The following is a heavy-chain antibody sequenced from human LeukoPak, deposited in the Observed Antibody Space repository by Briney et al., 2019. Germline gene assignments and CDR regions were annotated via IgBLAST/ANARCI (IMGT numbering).Heavy chain of an antibody. J-gene: IGHJ4*02. Sequence: PGGSLRLSCVASGISFNTYSMNWARQAPGKGLEWVSYISSRSSSIYYADSVKGRFTISRDNAKNSLYLQMNGLRAEDTGVYYCARGDYCYGYVEWGQGTMVTVSS. CDR1: GISFNTYS. CDR3: ARGDYCYGYVE. V-gene: IGHV3-48*04. D-gene: IGHD3-16*01. CDR2: ISSRSSSI.